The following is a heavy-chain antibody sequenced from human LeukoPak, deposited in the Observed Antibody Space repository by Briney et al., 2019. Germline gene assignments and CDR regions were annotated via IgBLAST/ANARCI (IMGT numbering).Heavy chain of an antibody. D-gene: IGHD3-10*01. V-gene: IGHV1-8*01. CDR3: ARVPRRGDQFDP. CDR2: MNPQSGDT. Sequence: ASVKVSCKASGYTFTSYDINWVRQATGQGLEWMGWMNPQSGDTDYAQKFQGRVTMTRSPSITTAYMELTSLTYEDTAVYYCARVPRRGDQFDPWGQGTLVAVSS. J-gene: IGHJ5*02. CDR1: GYTFTSYD.